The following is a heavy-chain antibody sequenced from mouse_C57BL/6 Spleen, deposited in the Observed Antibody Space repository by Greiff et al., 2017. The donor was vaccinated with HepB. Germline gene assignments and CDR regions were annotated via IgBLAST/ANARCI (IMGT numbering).Heavy chain of an antibody. CDR3: THTGYWFAY. V-gene: IGHV14-4*01. CDR1: GFNIKDDY. J-gene: IGHJ3*01. Sequence: EVQLQQSGAELVRPGASVKLSCTASGFNIKDDYMHWVKQRPEQGLEWIGWIDPENGDTEYASKFQGKATITADTSSNTAYLQLSSLTSEDTAVYYCTHTGYWFAYWGQGTLVTVSA. CDR2: IDPENGDT.